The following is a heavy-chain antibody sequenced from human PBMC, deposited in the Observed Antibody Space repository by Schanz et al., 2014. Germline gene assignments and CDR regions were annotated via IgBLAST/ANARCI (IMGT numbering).Heavy chain of an antibody. Sequence: EVQLAESGGGLVQPGGSLRLSCAASTFTFSSDWMSWVRQAPGKGLEWVASIKEDGNVKDYVDSVKGRFTISRDNAKNSLYLQMTSLRAEDATVYCCARNRGGRGQGTLVTVSS. CDR2: IKEDGNVK. CDR1: TFTFSSDW. V-gene: IGHV3-7*02. CDR3: ARNRGG. J-gene: IGHJ4*02. D-gene: IGHD1-26*01.